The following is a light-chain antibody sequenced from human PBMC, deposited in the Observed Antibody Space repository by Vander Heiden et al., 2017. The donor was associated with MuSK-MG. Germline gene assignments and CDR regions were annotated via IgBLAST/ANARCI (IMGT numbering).Light chain of an antibody. J-gene: IGLJ2*01. CDR3: QAWDSNRGV. V-gene: IGLV3-1*01. CDR1: KLGDKY. Sequence: SYELTQPPSVSVSPGQTASITCSGDKLGDKYACWYQQKPGQSPVLVIYQDSKRPSGIPERFSGSNSGNTATLTISGTQAMDEADYCCQAWDSNRGVFGGGTKLTVL. CDR2: QDS.